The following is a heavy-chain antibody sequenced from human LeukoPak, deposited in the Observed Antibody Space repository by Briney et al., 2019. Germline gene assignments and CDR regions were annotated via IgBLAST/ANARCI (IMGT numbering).Heavy chain of an antibody. CDR2: ISSSGSDI. CDR3: ARDSGVGPCLFCSGFDI. V-gene: IGHV3-48*03. CDR1: GFTFSNYE. Sequence: GGSLRLSCAASGFTFSNYEMHWVRQAPGKGLEWVSYISSSGSDIYYADSVKGRFTISRDNAKKLLFLQMNSLRAEDTAVYYCARDSGVGPCLFCSGFDIWGQGTMVTVSS. D-gene: IGHD1-26*01. J-gene: IGHJ3*02.